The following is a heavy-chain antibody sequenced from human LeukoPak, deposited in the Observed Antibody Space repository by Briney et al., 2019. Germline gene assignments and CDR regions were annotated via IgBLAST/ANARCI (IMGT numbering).Heavy chain of an antibody. CDR3: AREQQLVIFGNWFDP. V-gene: IGHV3-48*03. D-gene: IGHD6-13*01. CDR1: GFTFSSYE. J-gene: IGHJ5*02. Sequence: PGGSLRLSCAASGFTFSSYEMNWVRQAPGKGLEWVSYISSSGSTIYYADSVKGRFTISRDNVKNSLYLQMNSLRAEDTAVYYCAREQQLVIFGNWFDPWGQGTLVTVSS. CDR2: ISSSGSTI.